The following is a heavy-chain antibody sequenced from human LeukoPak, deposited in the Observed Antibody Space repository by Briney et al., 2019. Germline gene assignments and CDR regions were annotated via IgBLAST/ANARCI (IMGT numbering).Heavy chain of an antibody. CDR3: ARDGGKGYEIDY. J-gene: IGHJ4*02. CDR1: GFPFSNNP. Sequence: GGSLRLSCVVSGFPFSNNPMNWVRQAPGKGLEWVSYISTAITTTYYAESVKGRFTIPRDNAKNSLYLQMNSLRVEDTAAYYCARDGGKGYEIDYWGQGTLVTVSS. D-gene: IGHD2-2*01. CDR2: ISTAITTT. V-gene: IGHV3-48*01.